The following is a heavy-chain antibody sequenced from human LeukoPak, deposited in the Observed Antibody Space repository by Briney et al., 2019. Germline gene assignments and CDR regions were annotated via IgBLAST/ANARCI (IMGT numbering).Heavy chain of an antibody. CDR1: GFSLRTSGVG. D-gene: IGHD3-3*01. CDR2: IYWDDDK. J-gene: IGHJ5*02. V-gene: IGHV2-5*02. CDR3: VYRSVEWFDP. Sequence: SGPTLVKPTQTLTLTCTFSGFSLRTSGVGVGWIRQPPGKALEWLALIYWDDDKRYSPSLKSRLSITKDTSKNQVVLTMTSMDPVDTATYCCVYRSVEWFDPWGQGTLVTVSS.